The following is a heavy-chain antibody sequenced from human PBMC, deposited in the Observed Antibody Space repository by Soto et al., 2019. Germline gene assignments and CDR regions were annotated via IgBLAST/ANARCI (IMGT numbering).Heavy chain of an antibody. CDR3: ARDSGF. J-gene: IGHJ6*02. CDR1: GGSFSGFY. Sequence: QMQLQQWGAGLLKPSETLSLTCAVYGGSFSGFYWSWIRQPPGKGLEWIGEINHSGSTNYNPSLKMRVTISVDTSKNQFSLKLSSVTAADTAVYFCARDSGFWGQGITVTVSS. CDR2: INHSGST. D-gene: IGHD2-15*01. V-gene: IGHV4-34*01.